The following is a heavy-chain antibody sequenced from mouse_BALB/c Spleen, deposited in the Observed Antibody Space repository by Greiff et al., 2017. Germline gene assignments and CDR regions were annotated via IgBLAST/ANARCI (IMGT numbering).Heavy chain of an antibody. CDR1: GFAFSSYD. CDR2: ISSGGGST. V-gene: IGHV5-12-1*01. D-gene: IGHD6-5*01. J-gene: IGHJ4*01. CDR3: ARPNLRYYAMDY. Sequence: EVKLVESGGGLVKPGGSLKLSCAASGFAFSSYDMSWVRQTPEKRLEWVAYISSGGGSTYYPDTVKGRFTISRDNAKNTLYLQMSSLKSEDTAMYYCARPNLRYYAMDYWGQGTSVTVSS.